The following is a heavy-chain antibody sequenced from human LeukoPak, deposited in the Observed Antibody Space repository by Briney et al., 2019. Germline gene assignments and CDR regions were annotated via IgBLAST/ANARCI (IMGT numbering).Heavy chain of an antibody. J-gene: IGHJ5*02. Sequence: SETLSLTCTVSGGSISSSSYYWGWFRQPPGQGLEWIAYIYYNGFTQYTPSLRSRVTISGDMSKNQFSLKLSSVTAADTAVYYCARIGREPRPNWFDPWGQGTLVIVSS. CDR2: IYYNGFT. V-gene: IGHV4-39*07. CDR3: ARIGREPRPNWFDP. D-gene: IGHD1-14*01. CDR1: GGSISSSSYY.